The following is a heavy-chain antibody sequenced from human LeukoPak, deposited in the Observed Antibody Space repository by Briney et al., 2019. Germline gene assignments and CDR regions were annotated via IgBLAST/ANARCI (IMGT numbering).Heavy chain of an antibody. Sequence: PSETLSLTCTVSGGSISSYYWSWIRQPPGKGLEWIGYIYTSGSTNYNPSLKSRVIISVDTSKNQFSLKLSSATAADTAVYYCARMKGIRSYLTYYYYYYMDVWGKGTTVTVSS. CDR1: GGSISSYY. D-gene: IGHD1-26*01. CDR3: ARMKGIRSYLTYYYYYYMDV. CDR2: IYTSGST. V-gene: IGHV4-4*09. J-gene: IGHJ6*03.